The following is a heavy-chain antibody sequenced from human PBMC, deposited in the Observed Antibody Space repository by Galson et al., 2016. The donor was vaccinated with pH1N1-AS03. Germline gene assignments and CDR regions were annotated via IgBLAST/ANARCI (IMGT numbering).Heavy chain of an antibody. CDR3: AAGSPAPFDY. CDR2: IYYTGTT. Sequence: ETLSLTCTFSSASISSYYLSWIRQPPGKGLEWIGYIYYTGTTNYNPSLKSRVTMSVDMSKNQFSLKLSSVTAADTAVYYCAAGSPAPFDYWGQGNLFTVSS. V-gene: IGHV4-59*01. CDR1: SASISSYY. J-gene: IGHJ4*02.